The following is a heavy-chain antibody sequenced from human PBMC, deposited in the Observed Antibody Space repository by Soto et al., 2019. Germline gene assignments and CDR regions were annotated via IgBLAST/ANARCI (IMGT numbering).Heavy chain of an antibody. CDR3: ARDTIFGVVRGKYYMDV. J-gene: IGHJ6*03. D-gene: IGHD3-3*01. CDR2: INQSGTT. V-gene: IGHV4-34*01. CDR1: GGSFSGYY. Sequence: SETLSLTCAVYGGSFSGYYWSWIRQSPEKGLEWIAEINQSGTTNYNPSLKSRVTISIDTSKNQFSLKLSSVTAADAAVYYCARDTIFGVVRGKYYMDVWGKGTTVTVSS.